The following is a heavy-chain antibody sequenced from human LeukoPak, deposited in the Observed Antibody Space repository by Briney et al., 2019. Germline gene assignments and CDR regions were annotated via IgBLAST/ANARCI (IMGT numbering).Heavy chain of an antibody. CDR1: GFTFSTYA. D-gene: IGHD3-10*02. V-gene: IGHV3-30-3*02. J-gene: IGHJ6*04. CDR2: ISYDGNNK. CDR3: AELGITMIGGV. Sequence: PGGSLRLSCAASGFTFSTYAIHWVRQAPGKGLEWVAVISYDGNNKYYADSVKDRFTISRDNAKNSLYLQMNSLRAEDTAVYYCAELGITMIGGVWGKGTTVTISS.